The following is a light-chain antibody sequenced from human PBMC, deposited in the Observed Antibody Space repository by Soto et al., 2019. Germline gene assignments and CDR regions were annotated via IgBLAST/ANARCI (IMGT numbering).Light chain of an antibody. Sequence: EIVMTQSPGTLSVSPGERATLSCRASQSVSSNLAWYQQKPGQAPRLLIYGASTRATGNPARFSGSRSGTEFTLTISSLQSEDFAVYYCQQYNNWPRTFGQGTKVEIK. CDR1: QSVSSN. V-gene: IGKV3-15*01. CDR3: QQYNNWPRT. CDR2: GAS. J-gene: IGKJ1*01.